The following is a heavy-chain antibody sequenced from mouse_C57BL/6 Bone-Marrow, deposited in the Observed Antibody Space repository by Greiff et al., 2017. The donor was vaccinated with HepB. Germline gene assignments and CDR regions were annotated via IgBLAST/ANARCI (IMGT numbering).Heavy chain of an antibody. CDR3: ARSDWRITTGY. D-gene: IGHD1-1*01. Sequence: QVQLQQPGAELVKPGASVKLSCKASGYTFTSYWMHWVKLRPGQGLAWIGMIHPNSGSTNYNEKFKSKATLTVDKSSSTAYMQLSSRTSEDSAVYYCARSDWRITTGYWGQGTTLTVSS. CDR2: IHPNSGST. CDR1: GYTFTSYW. V-gene: IGHV1-64*01. J-gene: IGHJ2*01.